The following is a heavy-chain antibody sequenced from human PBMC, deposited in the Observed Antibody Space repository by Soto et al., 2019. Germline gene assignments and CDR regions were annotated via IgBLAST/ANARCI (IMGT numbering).Heavy chain of an antibody. CDR1: GFSLTTPGEG. CDR2: IYSNNHK. J-gene: IGHJ4*02. D-gene: IGHD2-21*01. CDR3: AHRHRVGTVIDGFDF. Sequence: QITLRESGPTLVKPTQTLTLTCTFSGFSLTTPGEGVGWIRQPPGKALEWVAVIYSNNHKRVTPSLETRVGITKDTSKSQVVLTITNLEPADTATYFCAHRHRVGTVIDGFDFWGQGLLVTVTS. V-gene: IGHV2-5*01.